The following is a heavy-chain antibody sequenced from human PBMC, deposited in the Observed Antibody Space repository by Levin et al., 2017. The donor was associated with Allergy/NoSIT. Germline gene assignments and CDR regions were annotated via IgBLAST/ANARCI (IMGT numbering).Heavy chain of an antibody. D-gene: IGHD3-10*01. CDR1: GGSFSGYY. CDR3: ARGGRYYYGSGRKGAFDI. CDR2: INHSGST. Sequence: SETLSLTCAVYGGSFSGYYWSWIRQPPGKGLEWIGEINHSGSTNYNPSLKSRVTISVDTSKNQFSLKLSSVTAADTAVYYCARGGRYYYGSGRKGAFDIWGQGTMVTVSS. J-gene: IGHJ3*02. V-gene: IGHV4-34*01.